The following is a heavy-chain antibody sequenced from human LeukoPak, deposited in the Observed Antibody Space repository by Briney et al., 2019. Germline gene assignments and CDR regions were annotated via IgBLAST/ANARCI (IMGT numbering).Heavy chain of an antibody. V-gene: IGHV1-18*01. CDR1: GGTFSNSG. D-gene: IGHD3-3*01. Sequence: ASVKVSCKASGGTFSNSGFNWVRQAPGQGLEWMGWISAYNGNTNYAQKLQGRVTMTTDTSTSTAYMELRSLRSDDTAVYYCARAATYYDFWSGYECDYWGQGTLVTVSS. CDR3: ARAATYYDFWSGYECDY. J-gene: IGHJ4*02. CDR2: ISAYNGNT.